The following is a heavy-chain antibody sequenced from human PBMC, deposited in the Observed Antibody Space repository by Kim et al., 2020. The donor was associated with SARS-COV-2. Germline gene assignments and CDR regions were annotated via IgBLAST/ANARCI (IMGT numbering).Heavy chain of an antibody. D-gene: IGHD3-10*01. CDR2: ISSSSSTI. Sequence: GGSLRLSCAASGFTFSSYSMNWVRQAPGKGLEWVSYISSSSSTIYYADSVKGRFTISRDNAKNSLYLQMNSLRDEDTAVYYCARAGLRITMVRGVIIHTYYFDYWGREPWSPSPQ. CDR3: ARAGLRITMVRGVIIHTYYFDY. CDR1: GFTFSSYS. V-gene: IGHV3-48*02. J-gene: IGHJ4*02.